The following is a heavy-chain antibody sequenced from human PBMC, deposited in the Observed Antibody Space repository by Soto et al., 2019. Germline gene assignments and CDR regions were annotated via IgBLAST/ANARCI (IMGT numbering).Heavy chain of an antibody. CDR3: ARGGVDYYDSSGYYFSPYYFDY. Sequence: PSETLSLTCAVSGGSISSGGYSWSWIRQPPGKGLEWIGYIYHSGSTYYNPSLKSQVTISVGRSKNQFSLKLSSVTAADTAVYYCARGGVDYYDSSGYYFSPYYFDYWGQGTLVTVSS. D-gene: IGHD3-22*01. V-gene: IGHV4-30-2*01. CDR2: IYHSGST. CDR1: GGSISSGGYS. J-gene: IGHJ4*02.